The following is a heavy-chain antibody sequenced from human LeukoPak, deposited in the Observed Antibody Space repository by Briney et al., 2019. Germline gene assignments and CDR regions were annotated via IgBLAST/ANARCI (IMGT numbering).Heavy chain of an antibody. CDR3: AYSGSYYTFDY. Sequence: PGGSLRLSCAASGFTVTSNYMSWVRRAPGKGLEWVSIIYSGGSTYYADSVKGRFTISRDNSKNTLYLQMNSLRAEDTAVYYCAYSGSYYTFDYWGQGTPVTVSS. CDR1: GFTVTSNY. V-gene: IGHV3-66*01. CDR2: IYSGGST. J-gene: IGHJ4*02. D-gene: IGHD1-26*01.